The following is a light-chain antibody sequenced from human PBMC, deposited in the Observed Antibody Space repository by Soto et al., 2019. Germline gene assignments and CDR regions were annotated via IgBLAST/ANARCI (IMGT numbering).Light chain of an antibody. CDR2: VDN. V-gene: IGLV1-44*01. Sequence: QPVLTQPPSASGTFGQTVTISCSGGTLNPAMNTVDWYQQLPGTAPRLLIYVDNQRPSGVPDRFSGSRSGNTASLTISGLQAEDEADYYCSSYAGPITFYVFGTGTKVTVL. CDR1: TLNPAMNT. J-gene: IGLJ1*01. CDR3: SSYAGPITFYV.